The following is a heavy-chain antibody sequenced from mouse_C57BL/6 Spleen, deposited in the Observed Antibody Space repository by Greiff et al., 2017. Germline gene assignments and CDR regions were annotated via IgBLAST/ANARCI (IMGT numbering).Heavy chain of an antibody. Sequence: VKLQQSGAELVKPGASVKISCKASGYAFSSYWMNWVKQRPGKGLEWIGQIYPGDGDTNYNGKFKGKATLTADKSSSTAYMQLSSLTSEDSAVYFCASHYDLYYYAMDYWGQGTSVTVSS. CDR2: IYPGDGDT. CDR3: ASHYDLYYYAMDY. D-gene: IGHD2-4*01. J-gene: IGHJ4*01. V-gene: IGHV1-80*01. CDR1: GYAFSSYW.